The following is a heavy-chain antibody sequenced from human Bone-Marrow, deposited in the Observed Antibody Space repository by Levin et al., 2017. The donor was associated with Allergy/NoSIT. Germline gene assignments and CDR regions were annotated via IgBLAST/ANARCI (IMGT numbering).Heavy chain of an antibody. Sequence: GESLKISCAASGFAFSTYAMHWVRQAPGKGLEWVAVISYDGSNKDYADSVKGRFTISRDNSKNTLYLQMNSLRPEDTAVYYCAKERGQIVVVTALTFDQWGQGTLVTVSS. CDR1: GFAFSTYA. CDR3: AKERGQIVVVTALTFDQ. CDR2: ISYDGSNK. V-gene: IGHV3-30*18. J-gene: IGHJ4*02. D-gene: IGHD2-21*02.